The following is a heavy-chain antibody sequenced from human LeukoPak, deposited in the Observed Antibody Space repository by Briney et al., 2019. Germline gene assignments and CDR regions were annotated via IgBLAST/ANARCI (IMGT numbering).Heavy chain of an antibody. Sequence: ASVKVSCKASGYTFTGYYMHWVRQAPGQGLEWMGWINPNSGGTNYAQKFQGRVTMTRDTSISTAYMELSRLRSDDTALYYCARDPPAYGSGSHYYYYYMDVWGKGTTVTVSS. CDR1: GYTFTGYY. V-gene: IGHV1-2*02. J-gene: IGHJ6*03. CDR2: INPNSGGT. CDR3: ARDPPAYGSGSHYYYYYMDV. D-gene: IGHD3-10*01.